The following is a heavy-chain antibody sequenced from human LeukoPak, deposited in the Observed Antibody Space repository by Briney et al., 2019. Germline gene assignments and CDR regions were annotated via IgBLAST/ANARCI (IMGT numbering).Heavy chain of an antibody. J-gene: IGHJ5*02. CDR1: GGSISSGLYS. D-gene: IGHD2-2*01. V-gene: IGHV4-30-2*01. Sequence: SETLSLTCDVSGGSISSGLYSWTWIRQPLGKGLEWIGYIYHTGSTYYNPYLKSRVTISVDTSKNQFSLRLSSVTAADTAVYYCARLQYCSGTSCYWFDPWGQGTLVTVSS. CDR3: ARLQYCSGTSCYWFDP. CDR2: IYHTGST.